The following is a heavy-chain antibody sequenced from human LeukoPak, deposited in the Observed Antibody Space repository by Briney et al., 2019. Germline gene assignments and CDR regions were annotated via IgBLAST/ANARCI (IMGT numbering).Heavy chain of an antibody. CDR1: GFTFSSYA. Sequence: PGGSLRLSCAASGFTFSSYAMSWVRQAPGKGLEWVPAISGSGGSTYYADSVKGRFTISRDNSKNTLYLQMNSLRAEDTAVYYCAKDETIFGVGSFDYWGQGTLVTVSS. CDR2: ISGSGGST. D-gene: IGHD3-3*01. J-gene: IGHJ4*02. V-gene: IGHV3-23*01. CDR3: AKDETIFGVGSFDY.